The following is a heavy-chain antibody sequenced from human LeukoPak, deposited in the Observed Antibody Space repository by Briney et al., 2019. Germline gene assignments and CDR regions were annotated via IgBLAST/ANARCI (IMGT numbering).Heavy chain of an antibody. CDR1: GYTFTSYA. CDR3: AREGGYCSSTSCLNWFDP. V-gene: IGHV1-2*02. D-gene: IGHD2-2*01. J-gene: IGHJ5*02. Sequence: ASVKVSCKASGYTFTSYAISWVRQAPGQGLEWMGWINPNSGGTNYAQKFQGRVTMTRDTSISTAYMELSRLRSDDTAVYYCAREGGYCSSTSCLNWFDPWGQGTLVTVSS. CDR2: INPNSGGT.